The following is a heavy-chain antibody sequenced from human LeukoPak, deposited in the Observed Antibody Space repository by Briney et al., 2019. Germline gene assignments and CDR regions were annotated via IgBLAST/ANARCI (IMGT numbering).Heavy chain of an antibody. CDR1: GGSIATTNW. D-gene: IGHD1-26*01. V-gene: IGHV4-4*02. CDR3: TRESGAFSPFGF. CDR2: VHLSEAT. J-gene: IGHJ4*02. Sequence: SETLSLTCAVSGGSIATTNWWSWVRQPPGKGLEWIGEVHLSEATNYNPSLESRVSMSIDKSKNHLSLEVTSVTAADTAIYYCTRESGAFSPFGFWGQGTLLTVSS.